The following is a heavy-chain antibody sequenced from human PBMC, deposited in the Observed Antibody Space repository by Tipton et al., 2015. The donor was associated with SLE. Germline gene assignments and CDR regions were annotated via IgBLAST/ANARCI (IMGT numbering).Heavy chain of an antibody. D-gene: IGHD6-19*01. Sequence: TLSLTCTVSSGSISSSSYYWGWIRQPPGKGLEWIGSIYYSGSTYYNPSLKSRVTISVDRSKNQFSLKLSSVTAADTAVYYCARQQWLVLRGWFDPWGQGTLVTVSS. CDR2: IYYSGST. CDR3: ARQQWLVLRGWFDP. CDR1: SGSISSSSYY. V-gene: IGHV4-39*07. J-gene: IGHJ5*02.